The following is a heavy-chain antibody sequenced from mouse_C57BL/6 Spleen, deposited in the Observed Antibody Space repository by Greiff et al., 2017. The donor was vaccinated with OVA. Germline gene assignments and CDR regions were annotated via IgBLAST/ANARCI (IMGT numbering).Heavy chain of an antibody. CDR3: ARGSTTVVEGGFAY. V-gene: IGHV1-53*01. Sequence: QVQLQQPGTELVKPGASVKLSCKASGYTFTSYWMHWVKQRPGPGLEWIGNINPSNGGTNYNEKFKRKATLTVDKSCSTAYMKLSSLTSEDSAVYYCARGSTTVVEGGFAYWGQGTLVTVSA. D-gene: IGHD1-1*01. CDR2: INPSNGGT. CDR1: GYTFTSYW. J-gene: IGHJ3*01.